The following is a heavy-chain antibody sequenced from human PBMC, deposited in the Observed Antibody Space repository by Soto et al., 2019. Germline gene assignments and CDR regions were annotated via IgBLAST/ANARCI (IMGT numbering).Heavy chain of an antibody. CDR2: IYWYDDK. CDR1: GFSLITSGVG. J-gene: IGHJ4*02. V-gene: IGHV2-5*01. D-gene: IGHD6-19*01. Sequence: QITLKESGPTLVNPTQTLTLTCTFSGFSLITSGVGVGWIRQPPGKALEWLALIYWYDDKRYSPSLKSRLTITNDTSKNHVVLTLTNMNPVDTATYYCAHSPLRRDIALAVPYYFDYWGQGTLVTVSS. CDR3: AHSPLRRDIALAVPYYFDY.